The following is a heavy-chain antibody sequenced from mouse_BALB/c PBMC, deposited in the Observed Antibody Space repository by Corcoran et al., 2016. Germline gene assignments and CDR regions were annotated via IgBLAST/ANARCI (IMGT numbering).Heavy chain of an antibody. CDR2: INPYNDGT. J-gene: IGHJ2*01. Sequence: EVQLQQSGPELVKPGASVKMSCKASGSTFTSYVMHWVQQKPGQGLEWIGYINPYNDGTKYNEKFKGKATLTSDKSSSTAYMELSSLTSEDSAVYYCARRTGITTVVAPFDYWGQGTTLTVSS. D-gene: IGHD1-1*01. CDR1: GSTFTSYV. V-gene: IGHV1S136*01. CDR3: ARRTGITTVVAPFDY.